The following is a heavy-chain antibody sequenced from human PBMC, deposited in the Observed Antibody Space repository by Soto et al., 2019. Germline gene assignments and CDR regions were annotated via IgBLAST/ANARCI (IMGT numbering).Heavy chain of an antibody. D-gene: IGHD2-21*02. Sequence: EVQLVESGGGLVQPGGSLRISCEASGFTFSGYPMHWVRQAPGRGLEYVSAISSDGGNTFYANSVKGRFNISRDKSKNTLDLQMGSLRAEDMAVYYCARVRCCGGYCSSHYYYMDVWGKGTTVSVSS. CDR2: ISSDGGNT. CDR3: ARVRCCGGYCSSHYYYMDV. V-gene: IGHV3-64*01. CDR1: GFTFSGYP. J-gene: IGHJ6*03.